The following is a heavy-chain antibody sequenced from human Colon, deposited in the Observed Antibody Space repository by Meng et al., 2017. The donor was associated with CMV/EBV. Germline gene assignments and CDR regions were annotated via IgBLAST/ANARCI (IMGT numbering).Heavy chain of an antibody. CDR3: AREPGHCSSTSCYTEGYYFDT. D-gene: IGHD2-2*02. CDR1: GFTFSNSA. Sequence: GGSLRLSCAASGFTFSNSALHWVRQAPGKGLEWVALISFDGRSKSYADSVKGRFTVSRDNSKNTMFLQMNSLRGEDAAVYYCAREPGHCSSTSCYTEGYYFDTWGQGTMVTVSS. CDR2: ISFDGRSK. J-gene: IGHJ4*02. V-gene: IGHV3-30*04.